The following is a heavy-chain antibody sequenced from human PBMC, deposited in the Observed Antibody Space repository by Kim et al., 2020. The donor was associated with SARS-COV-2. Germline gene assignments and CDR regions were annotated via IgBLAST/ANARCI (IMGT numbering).Heavy chain of an antibody. CDR3: ATPVRYCSSTSCYDGAFDY. CDR1: GYTLTELS. J-gene: IGHJ4*02. D-gene: IGHD2-2*01. V-gene: IGHV1-24*01. CDR2: FDPEDGET. Sequence: ASVKVSCKVSGYTLTELSMHWVRQAPGKGLEWMGGFDPEDGETIYAQKFQGRVTMTEDTSTDTAYMELSSLRSEDTAVYYCATPVRYCSSTSCYDGAFDYWGQGTLVTVSS.